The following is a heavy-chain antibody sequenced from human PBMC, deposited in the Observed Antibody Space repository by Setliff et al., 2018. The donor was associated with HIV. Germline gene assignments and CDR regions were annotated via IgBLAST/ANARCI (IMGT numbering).Heavy chain of an antibody. V-gene: IGHV5-51*01. D-gene: IGHD6-19*01. J-gene: IGHJ3*02. CDR2: IYPADSDT. CDR1: GYSFTNYW. CDR3: ARHSSSGWYSDHDAFDI. Sequence: GESLKISFKGSGYSFTNYWIGWVRQMPGKGLEWMGIIYPADSDTRYSPFFQGQVTISADKSISTAYLQWSSLKASDTAMYYCARHSSSGWYSDHDAFDIWGQGTMVTVSS.